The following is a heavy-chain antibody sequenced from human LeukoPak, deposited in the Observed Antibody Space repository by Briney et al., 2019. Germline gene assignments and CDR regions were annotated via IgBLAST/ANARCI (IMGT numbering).Heavy chain of an antibody. CDR1: GGSISSYY. J-gene: IGHJ4*02. CDR2: IHTSGST. V-gene: IGHV4-4*07. D-gene: IGHD3-22*01. Sequence: PSETLSLTCTVSGGSISSYYWSWIRQPAGKGLEWIGRIHTSGSTNYNPSLKSRLTMSVDTSNNQFSLKLSSVTAADTAVYYCARDRIYYDSSGYYYFDYWGQGTLVTVSS. CDR3: ARDRIYYDSSGYYYFDY.